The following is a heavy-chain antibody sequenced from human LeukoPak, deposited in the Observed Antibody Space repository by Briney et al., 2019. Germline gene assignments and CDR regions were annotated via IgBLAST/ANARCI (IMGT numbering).Heavy chain of an antibody. CDR2: IIPIFGTA. CDR1: GGTFSSYA. D-gene: IGHD4-17*01. V-gene: IGHV1-69*13. J-gene: IGHJ5*02. Sequence: SVKVSCKASGGTFSSYAISWVRQAPGQGLEWMGGIIPIFGTANYAQKFQGRVTSTADESTSTAYMELSSLRSEDTAVYYCARDRGDYVAGPNWFDPWGQGTLVTGSS. CDR3: ARDRGDYVAGPNWFDP.